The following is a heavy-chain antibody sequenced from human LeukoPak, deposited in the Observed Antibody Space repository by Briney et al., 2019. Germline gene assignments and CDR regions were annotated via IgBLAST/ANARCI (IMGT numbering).Heavy chain of an antibody. D-gene: IGHD3-10*01. J-gene: IGHJ4*02. CDR1: GGSISSYY. CDR3: ARQNYYGSGRHFDY. Sequence: SETLSLTCTVSGGSISSYYWSWIRQPPGKGLEWIGYIYYSGSTNYNPSLKSRVTISVDMSKNQFSLKLSSVTAADTAVYYCARQNYYGSGRHFDYWGQGTLVTVSS. CDR2: IYYSGST. V-gene: IGHV4-59*08.